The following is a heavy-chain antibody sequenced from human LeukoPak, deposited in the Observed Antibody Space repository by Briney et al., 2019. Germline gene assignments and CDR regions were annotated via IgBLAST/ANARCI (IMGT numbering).Heavy chain of an antibody. CDR2: ISSSGSTI. CDR3: ASQTNYDFWSGYYLAV. J-gene: IGHJ6*03. Sequence: GGSLRLSCAASGFTFSSYEMNWVRQAPGKGLEWVSYISSSGSTIYYADSVKGRFTISRDNAKNSLYLQMNSLRAEDTAVYYCASQTNYDFWSGYYLAVWGKGTTVTVSS. CDR1: GFTFSSYE. D-gene: IGHD3-3*01. V-gene: IGHV3-48*03.